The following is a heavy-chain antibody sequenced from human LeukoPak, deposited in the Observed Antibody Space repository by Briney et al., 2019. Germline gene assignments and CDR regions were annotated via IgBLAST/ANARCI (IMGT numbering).Heavy chain of an antibody. D-gene: IGHD3-10*01. CDR1: GFTFSSYE. CDR2: ISGSGGST. Sequence: GGSLRLSCAASGFTFSSYEMNWVRQAPGKGLEWVSAISGSGGSTYYGDSVKGRFTISRDNSKNTLYLQMNSLIAGDTAVYYCAKSRLFGSGRSDAFDIWGQGTMVTVSS. CDR3: AKSRLFGSGRSDAFDI. V-gene: IGHV3-23*01. J-gene: IGHJ3*02.